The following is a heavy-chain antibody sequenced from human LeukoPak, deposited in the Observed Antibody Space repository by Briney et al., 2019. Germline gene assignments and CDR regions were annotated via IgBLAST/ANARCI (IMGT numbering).Heavy chain of an antibody. J-gene: IGHJ3*02. V-gene: IGHV3-9*03. CDR3: AKDMHDFWSGLTPPGAFDI. CDR2: ISWNSGSI. CDR1: GFTFDDYA. Sequence: SGGSLRLSCAASGFTFDDYAMHWVRQAPGKGLEWVSGISWNSGSIGYADSVKGRFTISRDNAKNSLYLQMNSLRAEDMALYYCAKDMHDFWSGLTPPGAFDIWGQGTMVTVSS. D-gene: IGHD3-3*01.